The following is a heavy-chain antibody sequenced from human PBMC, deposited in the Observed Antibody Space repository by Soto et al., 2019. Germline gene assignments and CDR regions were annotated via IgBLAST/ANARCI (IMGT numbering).Heavy chain of an antibody. D-gene: IGHD3-10*01. Sequence: EVQLVESGGGLVQPGGSLRLSCAASGFTLSDFWMHWVRQAPGKGLVWLSRIKNDGSETDYADSVKGRFIISRDNAKNTLYLQMNNLRVKDTAVYYCARDYHGSGNPWGQGTLVTVSS. CDR1: GFTLSDFW. V-gene: IGHV3-74*01. CDR2: IKNDGSET. CDR3: ARDYHGSGNP. J-gene: IGHJ5*02.